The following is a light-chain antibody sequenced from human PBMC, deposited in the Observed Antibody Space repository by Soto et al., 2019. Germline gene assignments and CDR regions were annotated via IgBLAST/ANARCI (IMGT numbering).Light chain of an antibody. J-gene: IGLJ1*01. V-gene: IGLV2-8*01. CDR1: SSDVGGYNY. CDR2: EVS. CDR3: SSYAGSNNFV. Sequence: QSALTQPPSASGSPGQSVTISCTGTSSDVGGYNYVSWYQQHPGKAPKLMIYEVSKRPSGVPDRFSGSKSGNTASLTVSGLQAEDAADYYCSSYAGSNNFVFGTGTKVTV.